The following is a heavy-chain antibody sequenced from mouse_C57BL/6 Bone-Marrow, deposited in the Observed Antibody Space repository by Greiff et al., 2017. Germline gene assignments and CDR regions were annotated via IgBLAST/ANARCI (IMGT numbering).Heavy chain of an antibody. CDR2: IYPGSGNT. CDR1: GYTFTDYY. D-gene: IGHD1-1*01. Sequence: VQGVESGAELVRPGASVKLSCKASGYTFTDYYINWVKQRPGQGLEWIAMIYPGSGNTYYNEKIKGKATLTAEKSSSTAYMQLSSLTSEGSAVYFCASPYYYGSSWEFAYWGQGTLVTVSA. V-gene: IGHV1-76*01. CDR3: ASPYYYGSSWEFAY. J-gene: IGHJ3*01.